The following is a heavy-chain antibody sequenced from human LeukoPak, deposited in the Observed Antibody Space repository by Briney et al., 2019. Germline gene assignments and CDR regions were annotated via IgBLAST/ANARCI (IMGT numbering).Heavy chain of an antibody. V-gene: IGHV5-51*01. J-gene: IGHJ3*02. CDR2: IYPGDSDT. CDR1: GYNFTNYW. D-gene: IGHD5-18*01. CDR3: ARRRDERGYKDIFDI. Sequence: GESLKISCKGSGYNFTNYWIGWVRQMPGKGREWMGIIYPGDSDTRYSPSFEGQVTISVDKSISTAYLQWSSLKASDTAMYYCARRRDERGYKDIFDIWGQGTMVTVSS.